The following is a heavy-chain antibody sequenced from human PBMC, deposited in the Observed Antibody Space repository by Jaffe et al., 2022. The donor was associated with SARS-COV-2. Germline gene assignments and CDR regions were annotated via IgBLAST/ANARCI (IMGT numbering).Heavy chain of an antibody. CDR3: ARDSSPFFGVGNYGMDV. CDR1: GGSISSGGYY. Sequence: QVQLQESGPGLVKPSQTLSLTCTVSGGSISSGGYYWSWIRQHPGKGLEWIGYIYYSGSTYYNPSLKSRVTISVDTSKNQFSLKLSSVTAADTAVYYCARDSSPFFGVGNYGMDVWGQGTTVTVSS. D-gene: IGHD3-3*01. J-gene: IGHJ6*02. V-gene: IGHV4-31*03. CDR2: IYYSGST.